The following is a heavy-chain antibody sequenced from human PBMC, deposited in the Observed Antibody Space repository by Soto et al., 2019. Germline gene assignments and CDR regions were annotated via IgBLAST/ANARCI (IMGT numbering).Heavy chain of an antibody. J-gene: IGHJ3*02. CDR2: ISSSSSCT. D-gene: IGHD3-10*01. V-gene: IGHV3-11*06. Sequence: QVQLVESGGGLVKPGGSLRLSCAASGFTFSDYSMSWIRQAPGKGLEWGSAISSSSSCTNYADSVKGRFTISRDNDKNSLSLHMHSLRAGDTAMYLCACERVVAYGSVCHDYFDIWGQGTMVTVSS. CDR3: ACERVVAYGSVCHDYFDI. CDR1: GFTFSDYS.